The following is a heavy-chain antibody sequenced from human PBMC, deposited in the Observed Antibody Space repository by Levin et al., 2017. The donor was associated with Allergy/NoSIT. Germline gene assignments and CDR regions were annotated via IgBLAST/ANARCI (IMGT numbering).Heavy chain of an antibody. CDR1: GXSVSSISVY. Sequence: SQTLSLTCTVSGXSVSSISVYGCVTRHTPGKGLEWIASMHFGGSTYYNPSLKSRVTISVDTSKNQFTLRLSSLTAADTAVYYCARLRDGSGSYSDYWGQGTLVTVSS. V-gene: IGHV4-39*01. J-gene: IGHJ4*02. CDR3: ARLRDGSGSYSDY. D-gene: IGHD3-10*01. CDR2: MHFGGST.